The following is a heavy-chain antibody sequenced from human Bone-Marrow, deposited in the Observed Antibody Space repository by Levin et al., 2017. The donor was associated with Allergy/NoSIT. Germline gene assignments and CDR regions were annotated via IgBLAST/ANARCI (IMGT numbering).Heavy chain of an antibody. CDR3: ASEQRGGFAGFYYYYGMDV. J-gene: IGHJ6*02. V-gene: IGHV4-4*07. CDR1: GGSISSYY. Sequence: SETLSLTCTVSGGSISSYYWSWIRQPAGKGLEWIGRIYTSGSTNYNPSLKSRVTMSVYTSKNQFSLKLSSVTAADTAVYYCASEQRGGFAGFYYYYGMDVWGQGTTVTVSS. CDR2: IYTSGST. D-gene: IGHD3-10*01.